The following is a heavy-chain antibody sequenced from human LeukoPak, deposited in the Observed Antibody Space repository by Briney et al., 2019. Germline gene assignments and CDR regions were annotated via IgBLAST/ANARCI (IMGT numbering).Heavy chain of an antibody. J-gene: IGHJ4*02. D-gene: IGHD2-2*01. CDR1: EFSLRSYS. Sequence: GGSLRLSCGASEFSLRSYSMDWVRQAPGKGLEWVSHINSGSSTIYYADSVKGRFTISRDNAGNSLYLHMNSLRAEDTAVYYCARAHCSSTSCYLDYWGQGTLVTVSS. CDR2: INSGSSTI. CDR3: ARAHCSSTSCYLDY. V-gene: IGHV3-48*01.